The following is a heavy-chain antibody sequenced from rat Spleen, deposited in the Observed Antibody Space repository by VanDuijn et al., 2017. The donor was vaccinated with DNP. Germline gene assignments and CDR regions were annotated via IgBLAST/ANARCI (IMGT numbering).Heavy chain of an antibody. D-gene: IGHD1-10*01. CDR3: ATLTTQGFFDY. CDR1: GFTFSYYW. Sequence: EVQLVESGGDLVQPGRSLKLSCVASGFTFSYYWMTWIRQVPGKGLEWIASITSGAGTTSYPDSVKGRFTVSRDISKSTLYLQMDSLRSEDTATYYCATLTTQGFFDYWGQGVMVTVSS. CDR2: ITSGAGTT. V-gene: IGHV5-31*01. J-gene: IGHJ2*01.